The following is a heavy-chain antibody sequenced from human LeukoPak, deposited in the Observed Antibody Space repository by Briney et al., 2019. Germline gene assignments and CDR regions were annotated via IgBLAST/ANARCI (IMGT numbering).Heavy chain of an antibody. CDR3: AKERDIVVRNWFDP. D-gene: IGHD2-15*01. J-gene: IGHJ5*02. V-gene: IGHV3-9*01. CDR2: ISWNSGSI. CDR1: GFTFDDYA. Sequence: GRSLRLSCAASGFTFDDYAMHWVRQAPGKGLEWVSGISWNSGSIGYADSVKGRFTISRDNAKNSLYLQMNSLRAEDTALYYCAKERDIVVRNWFDPLGPGNPGHRLL.